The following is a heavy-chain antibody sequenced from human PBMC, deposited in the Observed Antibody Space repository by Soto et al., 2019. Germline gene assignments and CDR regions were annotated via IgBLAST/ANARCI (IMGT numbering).Heavy chain of an antibody. D-gene: IGHD3-10*01. CDR1: GFTFSSYA. CDR3: AKPPGGYYYYGMDV. V-gene: IGHV3-23*01. J-gene: IGHJ6*02. Sequence: LRLSCAASGFTFSSYAMNWVRQAPGKGLEWVSAISGSGGSTYYADSVKGRFTISRDTSKNTLYLQMNSLRVGDTAVYYCAKPPGGYYYYGMDVWGQGTTVTVSS. CDR2: ISGSGGST.